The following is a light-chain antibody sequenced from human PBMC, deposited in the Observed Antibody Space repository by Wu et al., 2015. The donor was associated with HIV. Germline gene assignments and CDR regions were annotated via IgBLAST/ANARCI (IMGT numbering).Light chain of an antibody. CDR3: QQSYSTPYS. CDR2: ATR. Sequence: TGDTVNITCSDEPTYSFFFSMVSTKDQEKVPELLIYATRNLHRAVPSRFSGSASGTDLTLTIASLQPEDFATYYCQQSYSTPYSFGQGTKLEIK. J-gene: IGKJ2*03. V-gene: IGKV1-8*01. CDR1: TYSFF.